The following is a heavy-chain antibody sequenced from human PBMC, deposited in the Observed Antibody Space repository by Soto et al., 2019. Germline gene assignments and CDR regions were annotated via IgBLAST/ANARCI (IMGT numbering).Heavy chain of an antibody. CDR1: GGSISSSSYY. D-gene: IGHD3-10*01. CDR2: IYYSGST. Sequence: PSETLSLTCTVSGGSISSSSYYWGWIRQPPGKGLEWIGSIYYSGSTYYNPSLKSRVTISVDTSKNQFSLKLSSVTAADTAVYYCARPRVDYGSGEGAWFDPWGQGTLVTVSS. V-gene: IGHV4-39*01. CDR3: ARPRVDYGSGEGAWFDP. J-gene: IGHJ5*02.